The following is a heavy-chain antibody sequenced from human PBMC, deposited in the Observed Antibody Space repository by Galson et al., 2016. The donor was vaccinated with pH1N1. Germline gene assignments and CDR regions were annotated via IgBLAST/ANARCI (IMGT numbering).Heavy chain of an antibody. CDR3: ARGRRSTVTNNYFDY. Sequence: TLSLTCTVSGGSICSGGYYWSWIRQHPGKGLEWIGYIYYSGSTYYNPSLESRITISVDTSKNQFSLKLSSVTAADTAVYYCARGRRSTVTNNYFDYWGQGTLVTVSS. D-gene: IGHD4-17*01. CDR1: GGSICSGGYY. V-gene: IGHV4-31*03. CDR2: IYYSGST. J-gene: IGHJ4*02.